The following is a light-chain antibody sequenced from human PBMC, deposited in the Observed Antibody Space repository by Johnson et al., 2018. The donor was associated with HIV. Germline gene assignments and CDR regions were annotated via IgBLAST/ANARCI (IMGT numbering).Light chain of an antibody. CDR2: ENN. CDR3: GTWDSSLSAGGV. V-gene: IGLV1-51*02. CDR1: SSNIGNNY. J-gene: IGLJ1*01. Sequence: QLVLTQPPSVSAAPGQKVTISCSGSSSNIGNNYVSWYQQLPGTAPKLLIYENNKRPSGIPDRFSGSKSGTSATLCITGLPPGDEADYYCGTWDSSLSAGGVFGTGTKVTVL.